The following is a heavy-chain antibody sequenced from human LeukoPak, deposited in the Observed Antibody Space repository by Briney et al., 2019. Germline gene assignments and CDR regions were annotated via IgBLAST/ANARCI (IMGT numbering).Heavy chain of an antibody. Sequence: ASVKVSCKASEYTFTGYYMYWVRQAPGQGLEWMGWINPNSGGTNYAQKFQGRVTITRDTSISTAYMELSRLRSDDTAVYYCARVLRGSSRWFDPWGQGTLVTVSS. V-gene: IGHV1-2*02. D-gene: IGHD1-26*01. CDR2: INPNSGGT. CDR3: ARVLRGSSRWFDP. CDR1: EYTFTGYY. J-gene: IGHJ5*02.